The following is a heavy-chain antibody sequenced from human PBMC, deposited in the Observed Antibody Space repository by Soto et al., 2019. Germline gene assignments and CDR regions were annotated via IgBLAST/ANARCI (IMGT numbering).Heavy chain of an antibody. V-gene: IGHV4-59*01. D-gene: IGHD2-15*01. J-gene: IGHJ3*02. Sequence: SETLSLTCTVSGGSISSYYWSWIRQPPGKGLEWIGYIYYSGSTNYNPSLKSRVTISVDTSKNQFSLKLSSVTAADTAVYYCARGGYCSGGSCPDAFDIWGQGTMVTVSS. CDR1: GGSISSYY. CDR2: IYYSGST. CDR3: ARGGYCSGGSCPDAFDI.